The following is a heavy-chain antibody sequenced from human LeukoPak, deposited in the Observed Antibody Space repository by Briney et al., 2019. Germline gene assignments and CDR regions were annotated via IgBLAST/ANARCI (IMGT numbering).Heavy chain of an antibody. CDR1: GFTFSDYY. D-gene: IGHD6-13*01. V-gene: IGHV3-11*01. CDR2: ISSSGSTI. CDR3: AREQQLVSHYHYYYYMDV. Sequence: GGSLRLSCAASGFTFSDYYMSWIRQAPGKGLEWVSYISSSGSTIYYADSVKGRFTISRDNAKNSLYLQMNSLRAEDTAVYYCAREQQLVSHYHYYYYMDVWGKGTTVTISS. J-gene: IGHJ6*03.